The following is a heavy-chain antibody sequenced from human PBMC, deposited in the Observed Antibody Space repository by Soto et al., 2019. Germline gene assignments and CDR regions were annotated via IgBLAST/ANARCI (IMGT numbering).Heavy chain of an antibody. Sequence: QVQLVESGGGVVQPGRSLRLSCAASGFTFSSYAMHWVRQAPGKGLEWVAVISYDGSNKYYADSVKGRFTISRDNSKNTLYLQMNSLRAEDTAVYYCARDAKQNDAFDIWGQGTMVTVSS. J-gene: IGHJ3*02. CDR1: GFTFSSYA. CDR2: ISYDGSNK. V-gene: IGHV3-30-3*01. CDR3: ARDAKQNDAFDI.